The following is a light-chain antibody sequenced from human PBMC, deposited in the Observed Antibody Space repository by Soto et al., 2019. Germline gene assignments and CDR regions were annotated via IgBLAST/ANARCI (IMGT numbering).Light chain of an antibody. CDR2: GAS. CDR1: QSVSSN. J-gene: IGKJ1*01. Sequence: EIVMTQSPATLSVSPGERATLSFSASQSVSSNLAWYQQKPGQAPRLLIYGASSRATGIPDRFSDSGSGTDFTLTISRLEPEDFAVYYCQQYGSSPWTFGQGTKVDIK. V-gene: IGKV3-20*01. CDR3: QQYGSSPWT.